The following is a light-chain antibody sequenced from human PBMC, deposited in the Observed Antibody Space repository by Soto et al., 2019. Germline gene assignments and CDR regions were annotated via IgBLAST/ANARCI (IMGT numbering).Light chain of an antibody. V-gene: IGKV2-40*01. J-gene: IGKJ2*01. Sequence: DIVMTQTPLSLPVTPGEPASISCRSSQSLLDSDDGNSYLDWYLQKPGQSPQLLISRLSYRASGVPDRFSGSGSGTDFTLKISRVEAEDVGVYYCMQRIEFPYTFGQGTKLEIK. CDR3: MQRIEFPYT. CDR1: QSLLDSDDGNSY. CDR2: RLS.